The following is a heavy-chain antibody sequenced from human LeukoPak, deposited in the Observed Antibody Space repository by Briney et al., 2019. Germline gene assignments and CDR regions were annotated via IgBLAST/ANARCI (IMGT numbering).Heavy chain of an antibody. D-gene: IGHD3-10*01. Sequence: SETLSLTCAVYGGSFSGYYWSWIRQPAGKGLEWIGRIYTSGSTNYNPSLKSRVTMSVDTSKNQFSLKLSSVTAADTAVYYCARVWDYYGSGSYRSNWFDPWGQGTLVTVSS. CDR3: ARVWDYYGSGSYRSNWFDP. V-gene: IGHV4-59*10. CDR1: GGSFSGYY. J-gene: IGHJ5*02. CDR2: IYTSGST.